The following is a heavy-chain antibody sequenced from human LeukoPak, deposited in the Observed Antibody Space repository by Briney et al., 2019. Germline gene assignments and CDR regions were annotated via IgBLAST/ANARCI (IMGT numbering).Heavy chain of an antibody. CDR1: GFTFSSYS. J-gene: IGHJ4*02. CDR3: ASGVVVVAHSPQGTQNDY. D-gene: IGHD2-15*01. CDR2: ISSSSSYI. V-gene: IGHV3-21*01. Sequence: PGGSLRLSCAASGFTFSSYSMNWVRQAPGKGLEWVSSISSSSSYIYYADSVKGRFTISRDNAKNSLYLQMNSLRAEDTAVYYCASGVVVVAHSPQGTQNDYWGQGTLVTVCS.